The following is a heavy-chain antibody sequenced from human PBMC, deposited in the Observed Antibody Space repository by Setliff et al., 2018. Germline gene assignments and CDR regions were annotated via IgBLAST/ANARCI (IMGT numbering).Heavy chain of an antibody. V-gene: IGHV4-4*07. Sequence: PSETLSLTCTVSGGSISSYYWSWIRQPAGKGLEWIGRIYTSGSTYYNPSLKSRVTISVDTSKNQFSLKLSSVTAADTAVYYCARDYYDSSGYYLLAFDIWGQGTMVTVSS. CDR3: ARDYYDSSGYYLLAFDI. CDR1: GGSISSYY. CDR2: IYTSGST. D-gene: IGHD3-22*01. J-gene: IGHJ3*02.